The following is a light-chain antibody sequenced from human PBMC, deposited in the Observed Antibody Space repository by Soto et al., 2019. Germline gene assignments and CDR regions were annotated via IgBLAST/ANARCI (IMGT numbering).Light chain of an antibody. CDR1: QSFRGL. CDR2: DAS. J-gene: IGKJ4*01. CDR3: QHRSNWPLT. V-gene: IGKV3-11*01. Sequence: EVVLTQSPVTLSLSPGERATLSCRASQSFRGLLAWYQQKPGQAPRLLIYDASNRVTGIPARFSGSGSGTDFTLTISSLEPEDFAVYYCQHRSNWPLTFGGGTKVDIK.